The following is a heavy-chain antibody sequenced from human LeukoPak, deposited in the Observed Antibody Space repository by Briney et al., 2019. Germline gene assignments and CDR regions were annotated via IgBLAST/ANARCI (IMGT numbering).Heavy chain of an antibody. CDR1: GGSISSGGYY. CDR2: INHSGST. CDR3: ARAYYYDSSGYYRS. J-gene: IGHJ5*02. V-gene: IGHV4-30-2*01. Sequence: SQTLSLTCTVSGGSISSGGYYWSWIRQPPGKGLEWIGEINHSGSTNYNPSLKSRVTISVDTSKNQFSLKLSSVTAADTAVYYCARAYYYDSSGYYRSWGQGTLVTVSS. D-gene: IGHD3-22*01.